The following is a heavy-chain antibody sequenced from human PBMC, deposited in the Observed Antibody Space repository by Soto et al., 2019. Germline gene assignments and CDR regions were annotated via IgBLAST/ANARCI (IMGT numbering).Heavy chain of an antibody. CDR2: ISGSGGST. V-gene: IGHV3-23*01. Sequence: SGGSLRLSCAASGFTFSSYAMSWVRQAPGKGLEWVSAISGSGGSTYYADSVKGRFTISRDNSKNTLYLQMNSLRAEDTAVYYCAKDQEYSGSYCPFDYWGQGTLVTVSS. J-gene: IGHJ4*02. D-gene: IGHD1-26*01. CDR3: AKDQEYSGSYCPFDY. CDR1: GFTFSSYA.